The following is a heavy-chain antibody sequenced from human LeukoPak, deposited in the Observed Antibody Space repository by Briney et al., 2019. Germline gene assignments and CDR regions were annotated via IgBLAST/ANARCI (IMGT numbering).Heavy chain of an antibody. CDR2: IYYSGSN. D-gene: IGHD4-17*01. CDR1: GVSISSYY. J-gene: IGHJ4*02. V-gene: IGHV4-59*01. Sequence: SETLSLTCTVSGVSISSYYWSWIRQPPGKGLEWIGYIYYSGSNNYNPSLTSRVTISVDTSKNQFSLKLSSVTAADTAVYYCAAVTVTSFVYWGQGTLVTVSS. CDR3: AAVTVTSFVY.